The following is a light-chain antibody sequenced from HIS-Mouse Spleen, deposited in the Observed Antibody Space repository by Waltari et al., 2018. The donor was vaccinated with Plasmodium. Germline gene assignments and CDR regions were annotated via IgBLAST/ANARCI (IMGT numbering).Light chain of an antibody. CDR3: QQRSNWPRVLT. V-gene: IGKV3-11*01. Sequence: EIVLTQSPVTLSSSPGERATLSCRASQSVSSYLAWYQQKPGQAPRLLIYDASNRATGIPARFSGSGSGTDFTLTISSLEPEDFAVYYCQQRSNWPRVLTFGGGTKVEIK. CDR2: DAS. J-gene: IGKJ4*01. CDR1: QSVSSY.